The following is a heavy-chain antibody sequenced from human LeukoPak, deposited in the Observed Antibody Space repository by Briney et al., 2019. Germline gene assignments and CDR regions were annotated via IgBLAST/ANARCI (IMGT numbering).Heavy chain of an antibody. CDR2: IYYSGST. CDR1: GGSISSYY. V-gene: IGHV4-59*01. Sequence: SETLSLTCTVSGGSISSYYWSWIRQPPGKGLEWIGYIYYSGSTNYNPSLKSRVTISVDTSKNQFSLKLSSVTAADTAVYYYARGIRYSGYDYYYYYMDVWGKGTTVTVSS. CDR3: ARGIRYSGYDYYYYYMDV. J-gene: IGHJ6*03. D-gene: IGHD5-12*01.